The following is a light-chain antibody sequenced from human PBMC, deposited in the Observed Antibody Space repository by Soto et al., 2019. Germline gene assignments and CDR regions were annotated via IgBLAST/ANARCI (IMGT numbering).Light chain of an antibody. CDR3: QKSYNFSRT. Sequence: DIQKTQSPSTLSASVIDIANISCRASHSFSNHLNCYQQKPGKAPTLLIYSASTLQSGVPSRFSASGSGTDFTLTISSLDPEDFATYYCQKSYNFSRTCGKGQQLEIK. V-gene: IGKV1-39*01. J-gene: IGKJ5*01. CDR1: HSFSNH. CDR2: SAS.